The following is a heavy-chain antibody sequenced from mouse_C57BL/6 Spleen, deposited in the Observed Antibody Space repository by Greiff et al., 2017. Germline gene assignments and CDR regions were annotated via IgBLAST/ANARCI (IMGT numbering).Heavy chain of an antibody. D-gene: IGHD2-2*01. J-gene: IGHJ4*01. CDR2: INPSNGGT. V-gene: IGHV1-53*01. CDR3: AIWLPLYAMDY. CDR1: GYTFTSYW. Sequence: QVQLQQPGTELVKPGASVKLSCKASGYTFTSYWMHWVKQRPGQGLEWIGNINPSNGGTNYNEKFKSKATLTIDKSYSTAYMQLSSLTSEDSAVYYCAIWLPLYAMDYWGQGTSVTVSS.